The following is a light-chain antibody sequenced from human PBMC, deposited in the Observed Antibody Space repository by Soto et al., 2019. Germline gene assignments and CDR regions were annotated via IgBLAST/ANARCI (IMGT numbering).Light chain of an antibody. CDR3: NSYAGSNTYV. J-gene: IGLJ1*01. CDR1: SSDVGGYNF. Sequence: QSVLTQPPSASGSPGQSDTISCTGTSSDVGGYNFVSWYQHHPGKAPKLIIYEVTKRPSGVPNRFSGSKSGNTASLTVSGLQAEDEADYFCNSYAGSNTYVFGTGTKLTVL. CDR2: EVT. V-gene: IGLV2-8*01.